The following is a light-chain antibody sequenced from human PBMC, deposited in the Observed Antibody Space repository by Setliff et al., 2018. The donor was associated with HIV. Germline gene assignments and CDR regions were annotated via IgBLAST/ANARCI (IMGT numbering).Light chain of an antibody. CDR2: DDS. CDR3: QVWDSSSNQFV. CDR1: NIERRS. V-gene: IGLV3-21*03. J-gene: IGLJ1*01. Sequence: SYELTQPPSVSVAPGKTATITCGGNNIERRSVHWYQQKPGQAPVVVVHDDSDRPSGIPERFSGSNSGNTATLTISRVEAGDEADYCCQVWDSSSNQFVFGIGTKV.